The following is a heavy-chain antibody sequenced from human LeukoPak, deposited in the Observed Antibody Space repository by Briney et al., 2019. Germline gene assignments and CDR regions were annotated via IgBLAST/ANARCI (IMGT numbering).Heavy chain of an antibody. CDR1: GGSISSGGYY. CDR3: ARGRDRGSAGVNWFDP. D-gene: IGHD5-24*01. J-gene: IGHJ5*02. V-gene: IGHV4-31*03. CDR2: IYYSRST. Sequence: SETLSLTCSVSGGSISSGGYYWSWIRQQPGEGLEWIGYIYYSRSTYSNPSLKSRVTISVDTSKNQFSLKLSSVTAADTAVYYCARGRDRGSAGVNWFDPWGQGTLVTVSS.